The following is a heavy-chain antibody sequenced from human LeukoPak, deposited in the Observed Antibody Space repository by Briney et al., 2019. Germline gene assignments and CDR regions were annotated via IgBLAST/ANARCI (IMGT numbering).Heavy chain of an antibody. CDR2: ISGGAGTM. CDR3: ARDVIMDV. V-gene: IGHV3-48*01. Sequence: GGSLRLSCAASGFNFGTYSMNWVRQAPGTGPEWISYISGGAGTMYYASSVKGRFTISRDNAKNSLYLQLNSLRAEDTAVYYCARDVIMDVWGKGTTVTVSS. D-gene: IGHD2-21*01. CDR1: GFNFGTYS. J-gene: IGHJ6*03.